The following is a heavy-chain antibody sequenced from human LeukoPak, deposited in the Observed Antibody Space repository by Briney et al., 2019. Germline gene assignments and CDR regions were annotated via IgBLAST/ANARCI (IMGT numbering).Heavy chain of an antibody. CDR3: AKDVPYYYDSSGYFDY. Sequence: SCKASGYSFTSYGMHWVRQAPGKGLEWVAVISYDGSNKYYADSVKGRFTISRDNSKNTLYLQMNSLRAEDTAVYYCAKDVPYYYDSSGYFDYWGQGTLVTVSS. J-gene: IGHJ4*02. D-gene: IGHD3-22*01. CDR1: GYSFTSYG. CDR2: ISYDGSNK. V-gene: IGHV3-30*18.